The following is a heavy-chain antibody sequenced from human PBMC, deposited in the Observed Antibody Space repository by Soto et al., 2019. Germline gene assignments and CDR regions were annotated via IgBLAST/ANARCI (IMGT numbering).Heavy chain of an antibody. CDR2: IYYSGST. Sequence: NPSETLSLTCTVSGGSISSGDYYWSWIRQPPGKGLEWIGYIYYSGSTYYNPSLKSRVTISVDTSKNQFSLKLSSVTAADTAVYYCARDDSRYGGKKALDYWGQGTLVTVSS. CDR3: ARDDSRYGGKKALDY. V-gene: IGHV4-30-4*01. CDR1: GGSISSGDYY. J-gene: IGHJ4*02. D-gene: IGHD4-17*01.